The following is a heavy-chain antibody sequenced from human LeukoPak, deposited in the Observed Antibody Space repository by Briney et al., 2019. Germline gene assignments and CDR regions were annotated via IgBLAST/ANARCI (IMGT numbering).Heavy chain of an antibody. V-gene: IGHV1-2*02. Sequence: ASVTVSCKASGYTFTGYYIHWVRQAPGQGREWMGWINPNSGGTNFAQKFRGRVTITRDTSISTAVMELSSLRSDDTAVYYCAGPWPYSAYAYYFDYWGQGTLVTVSS. D-gene: IGHD5-12*01. CDR2: INPNSGGT. CDR1: GYTFTGYY. CDR3: AGPWPYSAYAYYFDY. J-gene: IGHJ4*02.